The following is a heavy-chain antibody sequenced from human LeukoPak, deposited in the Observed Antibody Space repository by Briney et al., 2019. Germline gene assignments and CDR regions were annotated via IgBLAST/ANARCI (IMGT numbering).Heavy chain of an antibody. V-gene: IGHV4-34*01. D-gene: IGHD4-17*01. CDR3: ASFGDVFDY. CDR2: INHSGST. CDR1: GGSFSGYY. J-gene: IGHJ4*02. Sequence: SETLSLTCAVYGGSFSGYYWSWIRQTPGKGLEWIGEINHSGSTNYNPSLKSRVTISVDTSKNQFSLKLSSVTAADTAVYYCASFGDVFDYWGQGTLVTVSS.